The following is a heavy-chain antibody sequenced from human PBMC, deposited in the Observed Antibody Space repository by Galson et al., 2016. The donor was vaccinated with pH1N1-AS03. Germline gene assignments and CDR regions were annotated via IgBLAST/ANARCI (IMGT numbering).Heavy chain of an antibody. V-gene: IGHV3-7*01. CDR2: MSKDGSEK. Sequence: SLRLSCAASGFRFGDYWGTWVRQAAGKGLEWVATMSKDGSEKYYVDSVKGRFTFSRDNPKNSLYLQMNNLRAEDTAIYYCTRLGPSSVFDFRGQGALVTVSS. J-gene: IGHJ4*02. CDR1: GFRFGDYW. D-gene: IGHD1-26*01. CDR3: TRLGPSSVFDF.